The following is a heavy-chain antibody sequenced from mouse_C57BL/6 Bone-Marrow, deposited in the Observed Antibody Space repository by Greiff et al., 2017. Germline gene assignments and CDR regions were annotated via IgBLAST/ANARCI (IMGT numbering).Heavy chain of an antibody. D-gene: IGHD1-1*01. CDR3: ARNYYYCYYYSMDY. V-gene: IGHV2-2*01. Sequence: QVQLKQSGPGLVQPSQSLSITCTVSGFSLTSYGVHWVRQSPGKGLEWLGVIWSGGSTDYNAAFISRLSISKDYSKNQVFFKMNSLQADDTAIYYYARNYYYCYYYSMDYWGQGTSVTVSS. J-gene: IGHJ4*01. CDR1: GFSLTSYG. CDR2: IWSGGST.